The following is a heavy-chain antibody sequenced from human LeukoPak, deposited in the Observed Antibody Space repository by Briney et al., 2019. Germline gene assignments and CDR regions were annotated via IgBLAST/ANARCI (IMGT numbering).Heavy chain of an antibody. Sequence: SETLSLTCSVSGGSISRHYWTWIRQPPGKGLEWIGYTHFSGTTNYNPSLESRATISLDRAKNQISLTLTSVTAANTAVYFCARPKAAGSYDFWGQGTLVTVSS. CDR2: THFSGTT. CDR3: ARPKAAGSYDF. V-gene: IGHV4-59*11. D-gene: IGHD6-13*01. CDR1: GGSISRHY. J-gene: IGHJ4*02.